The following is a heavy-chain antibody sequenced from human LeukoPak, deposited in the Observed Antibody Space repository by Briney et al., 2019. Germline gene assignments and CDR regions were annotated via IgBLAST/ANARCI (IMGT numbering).Heavy chain of an antibody. CDR2: IIPILGIA. Sequence: SVKVSCKASGGTFSSYAISWVRQAPGQGLEWMGRIIPILGIANYAQKFQGRVTITADKSTSTAYMELSSLRSEDTAVYYCAREKKAKATAFDYWGQGTLVTVSS. CDR3: AREKKAKATAFDY. CDR1: GGTFSSYA. D-gene: IGHD4-4*01. V-gene: IGHV1-69*04. J-gene: IGHJ4*02.